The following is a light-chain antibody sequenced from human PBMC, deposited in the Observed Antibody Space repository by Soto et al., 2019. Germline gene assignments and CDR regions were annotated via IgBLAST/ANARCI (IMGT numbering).Light chain of an antibody. CDR2: GAS. CDR1: QSVGSS. CDR3: QQYSSSRT. V-gene: IGKV3-20*01. J-gene: IGKJ1*01. Sequence: EIVLTQSPGTLSLSPGERATLSCRASQSVGSSLSWYQQKPGQAPRLLFYGASNRATAIPDRFSGSGFGTDFTLTITRLEPEDFAMYYCQQYSSSRTFGQGTKGDIK.